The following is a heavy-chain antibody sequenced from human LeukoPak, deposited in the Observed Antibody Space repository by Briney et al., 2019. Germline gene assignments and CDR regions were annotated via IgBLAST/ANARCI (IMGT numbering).Heavy chain of an antibody. CDR1: GYSISSGYY. Sequence: SETLSLTCTVSGYSISSGYYWGWIRQPPGKGLEWIGRIYHSGSTYYNPSLKSRVTISVDTSKNQFSLKLSSVTAADTAVYYCARGTSPTHYYYMDVWGKGTTVTVSS. V-gene: IGHV4-38-2*02. CDR3: ARGTSPTHYYYMDV. CDR2: IYHSGST. J-gene: IGHJ6*03.